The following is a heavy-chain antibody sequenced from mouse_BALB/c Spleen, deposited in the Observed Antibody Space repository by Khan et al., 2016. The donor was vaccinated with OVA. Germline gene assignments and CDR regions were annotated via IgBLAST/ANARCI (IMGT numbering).Heavy chain of an antibody. J-gene: IGHJ3*01. D-gene: IGHD1-1*01. CDR3: ARLAYYYDSEGFAY. CDR1: GFTFSTYG. V-gene: IGHV5-6*01. CDR2: ISSGGSYT. Sequence: EVELVESGGDLVKPEGSLKLSCAASGFTFSTYGMSWVRQTPDKRLEWVATISSGGSYTYYPDSVQGRFTICRDNAKNTLYLQMSSLKSEDTAMFYCARLAYYYDSEGFAYWGQGTLVTVSA.